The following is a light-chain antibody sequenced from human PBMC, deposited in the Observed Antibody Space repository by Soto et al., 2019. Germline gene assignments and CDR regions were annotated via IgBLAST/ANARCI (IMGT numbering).Light chain of an antibody. CDR2: GAS. J-gene: IGKJ1*01. V-gene: IGKV3D-15*01. CDR1: QSASNN. CDR3: QQYNNWPRT. Sequence: EIVLTQSPVTLSLSPGERATLSCRASQSASNNYLAWYQQKPGKAPRLLIYGASNRATGIPDRFSGGGSGTEFTLTISSLQSEDFAVYYCQQYNNWPRTFGQGTKVDI.